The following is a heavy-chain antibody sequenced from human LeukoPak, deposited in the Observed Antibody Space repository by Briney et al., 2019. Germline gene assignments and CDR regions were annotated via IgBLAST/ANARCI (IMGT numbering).Heavy chain of an antibody. CDR1: VYTFTSYG. Sequence: GAAVKVSCKASVYTFTSYGISWVRQAPGQGRGWMGWISADNGNTNYAQKLQGRVTMTTDTSTSTAYMELRSLRSDDTAVYYCAREAGIDYYGSGSRGWFDPWGQGTLVTVSS. CDR3: AREAGIDYYGSGSRGWFDP. V-gene: IGHV1-18*01. J-gene: IGHJ5*02. D-gene: IGHD3-10*01. CDR2: ISADNGNT.